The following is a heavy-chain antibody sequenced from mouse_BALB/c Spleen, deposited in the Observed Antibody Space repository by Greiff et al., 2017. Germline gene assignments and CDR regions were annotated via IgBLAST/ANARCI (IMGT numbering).Heavy chain of an antibody. CDR3: ASDGYYGYFDV. Sequence: VQLKESGPELVKPGASVKISCKASGYTFTDYNMHWVKQSHGKSLEWIGYIYPYNGGTGYNQKFKSKATLTVDNSSSTAYMELRSLTSEDSAVYYCASDGYYGYFDVWGAGTTVTVSS. CDR1: GYTFTDYN. CDR2: IYPYNGGT. J-gene: IGHJ1*01. V-gene: IGHV1S29*02. D-gene: IGHD2-3*01.